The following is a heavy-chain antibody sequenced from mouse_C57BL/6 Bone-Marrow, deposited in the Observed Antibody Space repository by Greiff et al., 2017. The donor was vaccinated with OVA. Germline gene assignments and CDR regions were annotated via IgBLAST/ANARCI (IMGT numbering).Heavy chain of an antibody. V-gene: IGHV5-6*01. CDR1: GFTFSSYG. Sequence: EVQVVESGGDLVKPGGSLKLSCAASGFTFSSYGMSWVSQTPDKRLEWVATISSGGSYTYYPDSVKGRFTISRDNAKNTLYLQRSSLKSENTAMXYGARQEGSSDGAAWFASGAKGLWSLSLQ. CDR2: ISSGGSYT. CDR3: ARQEGSSDGAAWFAS. J-gene: IGHJ3*01.